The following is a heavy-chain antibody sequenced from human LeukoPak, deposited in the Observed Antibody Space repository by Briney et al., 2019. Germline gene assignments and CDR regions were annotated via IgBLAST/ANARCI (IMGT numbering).Heavy chain of an antibody. CDR2: INHSGST. CDR1: GGSFSGYY. V-gene: IGHV4-34*01. J-gene: IGHJ4*02. D-gene: IGHD6-13*01. CDR3: ARARYSSSWYSY. Sequence: SETLSLTCAVYGGSFSGYYWSWIRQPPGKGLEWIGEINHSGSTNYNPSLKGRVTISVDTSKNQFSLKLSSVTAADTAVYYCARARYSSSWYSYWGQGTLVTVSS.